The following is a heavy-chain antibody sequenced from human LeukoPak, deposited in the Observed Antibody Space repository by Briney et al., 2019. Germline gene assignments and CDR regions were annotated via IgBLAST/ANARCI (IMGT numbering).Heavy chain of an antibody. CDR3: ARGSESSSWYEDWFDP. CDR1: GGSISSYY. D-gene: IGHD6-13*01. Sequence: SETLSLTCTVSGGSISSYYWSWIRQPPGKGLEWIGYIYYSGSTNYNPSLKSRVTVSVDTSKNQFSLKLSSVTAADTAVYYCARGSESSSWYEDWFDPWGQGTLVTVSS. CDR2: IYYSGST. J-gene: IGHJ5*02. V-gene: IGHV4-59*01.